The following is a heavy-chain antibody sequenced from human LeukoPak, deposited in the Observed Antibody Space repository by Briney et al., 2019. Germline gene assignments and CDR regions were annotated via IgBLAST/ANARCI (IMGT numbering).Heavy chain of an antibody. Sequence: ASVKVSCKVSGYTLTELSMHWVRQAPGKGLEWMGGFDPEDGETIYAQKFQGRVTMTEDTSTDTAYMELSSLRSEDTAVYYCATRPPTGYSSGWYLDYWGQGTLVTVSS. V-gene: IGHV1-24*01. CDR3: ATRPPTGYSSGWYLDY. CDR2: FDPEDGET. D-gene: IGHD6-19*01. CDR1: GYTLTELS. J-gene: IGHJ4*02.